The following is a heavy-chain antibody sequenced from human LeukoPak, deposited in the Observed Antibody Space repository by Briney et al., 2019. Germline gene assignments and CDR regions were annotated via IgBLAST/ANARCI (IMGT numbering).Heavy chain of an antibody. CDR3: ARQGTSATAGFDP. CDR1: GYTFTSYG. Sequence: ASVKASCKASGYTFTSYGISWVRQAPGQGLEWMGIINPSGGSTSYAQKFQGRVTMTRDTSTSTVYMELSSLRSEDTAVYYCARQGTSATAGFDPWGQGTLVTVSS. J-gene: IGHJ5*02. V-gene: IGHV1-46*01. D-gene: IGHD5-12*01. CDR2: INPSGGST.